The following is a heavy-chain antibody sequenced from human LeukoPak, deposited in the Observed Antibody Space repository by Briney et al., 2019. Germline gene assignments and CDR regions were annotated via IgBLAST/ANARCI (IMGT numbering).Heavy chain of an antibody. J-gene: IGHJ6*02. CDR1: GFTFSSYA. D-gene: IGHD2-2*01. V-gene: IGHV3-48*01. CDR3: ARDHCSSTSCSYYYGMDV. CDR2: ISSGSSAI. Sequence: GGSLRLSCAASGFTFSSYAMSWVRQAPGKGLEWISYISSGSSAIYYAESVKGRLTISRDDAKNSLYLQMNSLRAEDTAVYYCARDHCSSTSCSYYYGMDVWGQGTTVTVSS.